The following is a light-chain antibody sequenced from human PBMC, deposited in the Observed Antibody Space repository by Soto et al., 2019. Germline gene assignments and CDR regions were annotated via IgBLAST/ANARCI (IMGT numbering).Light chain of an antibody. V-gene: IGKV1-8*01. CDR2: AAS. CDR3: QQYYSYPHT. J-gene: IGKJ1*01. CDR1: QGISSY. Sequence: AIRMTQSPSSFSASTGDRVTITCRASQGISSYLAWYQQKPGKAPKLLIYAASTLQSGVPSRFSGSGGWTEFTLPISCLQSEDFATYYCQQYYSYPHTFGQGTKVEIK.